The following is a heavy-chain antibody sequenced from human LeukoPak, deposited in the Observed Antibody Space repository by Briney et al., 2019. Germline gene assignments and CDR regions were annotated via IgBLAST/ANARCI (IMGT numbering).Heavy chain of an antibody. CDR2: VYNSGNT. CDR1: AASIRTNH. J-gene: IGHJ6*04. D-gene: IGHD2-8*01. Sequence: SETLSLPCSVSAASIRTNHWTWIRQPAGKGLEWIGRVYNSGNTNYNPSLKSRVTMSVDTSKNQFSLKLSSVTAADTAIYYCVRDINGGQDVCGEGATVTVSS. V-gene: IGHV4-4*07. CDR3: VRDINGGQDV.